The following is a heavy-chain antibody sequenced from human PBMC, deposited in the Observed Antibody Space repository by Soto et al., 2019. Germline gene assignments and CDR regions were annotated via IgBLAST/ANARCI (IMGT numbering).Heavy chain of an antibody. J-gene: IGHJ4*02. V-gene: IGHV3-21*01. CDR3: ARDRGVALASLNLDY. D-gene: IGHD2-21*01. CDR1: GFTFSTYS. CDR2: ITTSSSFR. Sequence: GGSLRLSCVASGFTFSTYSMNWVRQAPGKGLEWVSDITTSSSFRFYADSVKGRFTISRDDAKNSLYLQMNSLRAEDTGVYYCARDRGVALASLNLDYWCQGTRVTVSS.